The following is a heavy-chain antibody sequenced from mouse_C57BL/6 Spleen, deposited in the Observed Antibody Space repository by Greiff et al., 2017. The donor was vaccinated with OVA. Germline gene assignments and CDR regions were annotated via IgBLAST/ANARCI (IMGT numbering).Heavy chain of an antibody. J-gene: IGHJ2*01. CDR3: ARYQNYYGGSYEDY. D-gene: IGHD1-1*01. V-gene: IGHV7-3*01. Sequence: EVQRVESGGGLVQPGGSLSLSCAASGFTFTDYYMSWVRQPPGKALEWLGFFRNKANGYTTEYSASVKGRFTISRDNSQSILYLQMNALRTEDSATYDGARYQNYYGGSYEDYWGQGTTLTVSA. CDR1: GFTFTDYY. CDR2: FRNKANGYTT.